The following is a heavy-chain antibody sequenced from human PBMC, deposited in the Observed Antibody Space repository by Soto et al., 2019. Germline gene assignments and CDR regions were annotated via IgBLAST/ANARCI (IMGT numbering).Heavy chain of an antibody. Sequence: WASVKVSCKASGYTFTSYYMHWVRQAPGQGLEWMGIINPSGGSTSYAQKFQGRVTMTRDTSTSTVYMELSSLRSEDTAVYYCARDPHYDFWSGYDPGVGFDPWGHGTLVTAPQ. CDR3: ARDPHYDFWSGYDPGVGFDP. D-gene: IGHD3-3*01. V-gene: IGHV1-46*03. J-gene: IGHJ5*02. CDR2: INPSGGST. CDR1: GYTFTSYY.